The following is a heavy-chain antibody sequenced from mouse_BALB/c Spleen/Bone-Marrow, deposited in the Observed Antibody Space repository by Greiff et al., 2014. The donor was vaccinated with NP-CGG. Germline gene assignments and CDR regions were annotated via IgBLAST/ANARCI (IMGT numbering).Heavy chain of an antibody. CDR2: ILPGSVTT. J-gene: IGHJ2*01. Sequence: QVTLNQSGPELMKPGASVKISCKATGYTFSSYWIKWIKLRPGHGLEWIGEILPGSVTTNYNGRFKGKATFTAETSSNTAYMQPSSPTAEDSAVYCCARDQFAHWGPGTTLTVSS. CDR3: ARDQFAH. CDR1: GYTFSSYW. V-gene: IGHV1-9*01.